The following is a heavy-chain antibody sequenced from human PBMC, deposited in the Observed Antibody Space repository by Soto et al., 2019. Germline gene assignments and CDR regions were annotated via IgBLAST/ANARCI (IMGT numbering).Heavy chain of an antibody. J-gene: IGHJ5*02. D-gene: IGHD2-2*01. CDR2: IYPGDSDT. CDR3: ARRIGEVPAAIHWFDP. V-gene: IGHV5-51*01. CDR1: GYSLTSYW. Sequence: PGESLKISCKGSGYSLTSYWIGWVRQMPGKGLEWMGIIYPGDSDTRYSPSFQGQVTISADKSISTAYLQWSSLKASDTAMYYCARRIGEVPAAIHWFDPWGQGTLVTVSS.